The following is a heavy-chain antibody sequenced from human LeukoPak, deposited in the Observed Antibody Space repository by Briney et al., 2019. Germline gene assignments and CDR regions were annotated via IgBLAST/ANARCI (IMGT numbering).Heavy chain of an antibody. CDR1: GGTFSSYA. Sequence: ASVKVSCKASGGTFSSYAISWVRHAPGQGLEWMGGIIPIFGTANYAQKFQGRVTITADESTSTAYMELSSLRSEDTAVYYCARGHLSGSGYPWDSWGQGMLVTVSS. CDR2: IIPIFGTA. J-gene: IGHJ4*02. CDR3: ARGHLSGSGYPWDS. V-gene: IGHV1-69*01. D-gene: IGHD3-22*01.